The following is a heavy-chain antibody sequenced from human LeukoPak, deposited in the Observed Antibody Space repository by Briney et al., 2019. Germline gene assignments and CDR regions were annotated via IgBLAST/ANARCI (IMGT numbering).Heavy chain of an antibody. CDR3: ARVPSTYDFWSGYQGGPFDY. V-gene: IGHV3-20*04. CDR2: INWNGGST. D-gene: IGHD3-3*01. J-gene: IGHJ4*02. CDR1: GFTFDDYG. Sequence: GGSLRLSCAASGFTFDDYGMSWVRQAPGKGLEWVSGINWNGGSTGYADSVKGRFTISRDNAKNTLYLQMNSLRAEDTAVYYCARVPSTYDFWSGYQGGPFDYWGQGTLVTVSS.